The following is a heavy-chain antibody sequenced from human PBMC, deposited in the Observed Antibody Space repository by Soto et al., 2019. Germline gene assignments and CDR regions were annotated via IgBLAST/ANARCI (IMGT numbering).Heavy chain of an antibody. J-gene: IGHJ6*02. V-gene: IGHV2-5*01. CDR2: IYWNDDK. D-gene: IGHD6-13*01. CDR1: GFLLSTSGVG. Sequence: QITLKESGPTLVKPTQTLTLTCTFSGFLLSTSGVGVVWIRQPPGKALEWLALIYWNDDKRYSPSLKTRLTITKDTSKNQVVLTMTNMDPVDTATYFCAHRRVSDSNSGMDVWGQGTTVTVSS. CDR3: AHRRVSDSNSGMDV.